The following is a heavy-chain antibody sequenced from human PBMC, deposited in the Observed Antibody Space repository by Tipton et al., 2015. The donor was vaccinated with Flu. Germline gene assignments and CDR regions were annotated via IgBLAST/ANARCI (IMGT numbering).Heavy chain of an antibody. CDR2: VFHTGSS. V-gene: IGHV4-38-2*02. Sequence: TLSLTCTVSGYSISSDYYWGWIRQPPGKGLEWIGNVFHTGSSYYNPSLKSRVTISVDTSKNQFSLNVISVTAADTAVYYCARAPDYGDVYYYYYYGMDVWGQGTTVTVSS. J-gene: IGHJ6*02. CDR1: GYSISSDYY. D-gene: IGHD4-17*01. CDR3: ARAPDYGDVYYYYYYGMDV.